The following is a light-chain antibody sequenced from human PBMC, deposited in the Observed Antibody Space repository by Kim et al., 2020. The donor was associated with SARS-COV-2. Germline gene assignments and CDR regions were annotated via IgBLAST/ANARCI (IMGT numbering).Light chain of an antibody. CDR2: AAS. J-gene: IGKJ4*01. V-gene: IGKV1-39*01. CDR1: QSINTY. CDR3: QQSHTAPLLT. Sequence: DIQMTQSPSSLAASVGDRVTITCRASQSINTYLNWYQQKPGKAPKLLIYAASTLQSGVPSRFSGSGSGTYFTLTISSLQPEDFATYYCQQSHTAPLLTFGGGTKVDIK.